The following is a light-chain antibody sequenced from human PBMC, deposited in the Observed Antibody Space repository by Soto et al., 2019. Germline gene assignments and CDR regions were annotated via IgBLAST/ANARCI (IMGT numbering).Light chain of an antibody. J-gene: IGKJ3*01. CDR3: QQYGSSPERFT. CDR2: GAS. CDR1: QSVSSSY. Sequence: EIVLTQSPGTLSLSLGERATLSCRASQSVSSSYLAWYQQKPGQAPRLLISGASSRATGIPDRFSGSGSGTDFTLTISRLEPEDFAVYYCQQYGSSPERFTFGPGTKVDIK. V-gene: IGKV3-20*01.